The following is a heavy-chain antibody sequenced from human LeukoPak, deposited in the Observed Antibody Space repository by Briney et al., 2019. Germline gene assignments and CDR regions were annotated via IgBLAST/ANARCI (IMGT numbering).Heavy chain of an antibody. CDR1: GFTFSSYA. CDR2: IRYDGSNK. V-gene: IGHV3-30*02. CDR3: AKDQAYSSGWFDY. D-gene: IGHD6-19*01. Sequence: GGSLRLSCAASGFTFSSYAMHWVRQAPGKGLEGVAFIRYDGSNKYYADSMKGRFTISRDNSKNTLYLQMNSLRAEDTAVYYCAKDQAYSSGWFDYWGQGTLVTVSS. J-gene: IGHJ4*02.